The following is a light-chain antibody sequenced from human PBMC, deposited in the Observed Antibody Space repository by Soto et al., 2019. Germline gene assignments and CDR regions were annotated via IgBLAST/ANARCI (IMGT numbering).Light chain of an antibody. V-gene: IGLV1-44*01. CDR3: AAWDDSLNGLV. J-gene: IGLJ3*02. CDR1: SSNIGSNV. CDR2: SNN. Sequence: QSVLTQAPSVSGTPGQRVTISCSGGSSNIGSNVVNWYQQLPGTAPKLLIYSNNQRPSGVPDRFSGSESGTSASLAISGLQSEDEADYYCAAWDDSLNGLVFGGGTKLTVL.